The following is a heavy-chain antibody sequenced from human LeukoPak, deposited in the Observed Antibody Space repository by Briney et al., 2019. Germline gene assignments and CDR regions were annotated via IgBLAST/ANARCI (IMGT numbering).Heavy chain of an antibody. CDR2: ISGSGGST. CDR1: GFTFSSYA. D-gene: IGHD3-22*01. CDR3: ARGRGYYYDSSGYTPGGY. V-gene: IGHV3-23*01. J-gene: IGHJ4*02. Sequence: GGSLRLSCAASGFTFSSYAMGWVRQAPGKGLEWVSAISGSGGSTYYADSVKGRFTISRDNAKNSLYLQMNSLRAEDTALYYCARGRGYYYDSSGYTPGGYWGQGTLVTVSS.